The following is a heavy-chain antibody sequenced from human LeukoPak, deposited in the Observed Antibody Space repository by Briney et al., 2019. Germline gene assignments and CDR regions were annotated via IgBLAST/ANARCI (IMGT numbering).Heavy chain of an antibody. D-gene: IGHD3-10*01. Sequence: ASVKVSCKASGCTFTGYYMHWVRQAPGQGLEWMGWINPNSGGTNYSQKFQGRVTMTRDTSISTAYMELSRLTSDDTAVYYCAKGSDPFRWFGEFNVKLPRPIRHYYFDSWGQGTLVTVSS. CDR2: INPNSGGT. CDR3: AKGSDPFRWFGEFNVKLPRPIRHYYFDS. CDR1: GCTFTGYY. J-gene: IGHJ4*02. V-gene: IGHV1-2*02.